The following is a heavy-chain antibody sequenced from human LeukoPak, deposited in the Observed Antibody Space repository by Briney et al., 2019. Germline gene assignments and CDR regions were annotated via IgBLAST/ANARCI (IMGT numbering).Heavy chain of an antibody. J-gene: IGHJ6*03. D-gene: IGHD3-10*01. Sequence: SETLSLTCAVYGGSFSDYYWSWIRQPPGKGLEWIGEINHSGSTNYSTSPKSRVTTSVDTSKNQFSLKLSSVTAADTAVYYCARETMVRGVLYYYYMDVWGKGSTVTVSS. CDR1: GGSFSDYY. V-gene: IGHV4-34*01. CDR3: ARETMVRGVLYYYYMDV. CDR2: INHSGST.